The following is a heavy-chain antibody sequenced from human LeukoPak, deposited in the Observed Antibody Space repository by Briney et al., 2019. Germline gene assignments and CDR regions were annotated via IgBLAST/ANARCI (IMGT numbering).Heavy chain of an antibody. Sequence: GRSLRLSCAASGFTFSSYGMHWVRQAPGKGLEWVAVIWYDGSNKYYADSVTGRFTISRDNSKNTLYLQMNSLRAEDTAVYYCARSTTYYYDSSGYSDFDYWGQGTLVTVSS. CDR3: ARSTTYYYDSSGYSDFDY. CDR1: GFTFSSYG. V-gene: IGHV3-33*01. D-gene: IGHD3-22*01. CDR2: IWYDGSNK. J-gene: IGHJ4*02.